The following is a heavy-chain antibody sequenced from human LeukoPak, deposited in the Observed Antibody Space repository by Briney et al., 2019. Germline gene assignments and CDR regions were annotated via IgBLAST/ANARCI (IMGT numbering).Heavy chain of an antibody. J-gene: IGHJ4*02. V-gene: IGHV4-38-2*02. Sequence: SETLSLTCTVSGYSISSGYYWGWIRQPPGKGLEWIGSIYHSGSTYYNPSLKSRVTISVDTSKNQFSLKLSSVTAADTAVYYCARVSDSGYDFIPYYFDYWGQGTLVTVSS. CDR3: ARVSDSGYDFIPYYFDY. D-gene: IGHD5-12*01. CDR2: IYHSGST. CDR1: GYSISSGYY.